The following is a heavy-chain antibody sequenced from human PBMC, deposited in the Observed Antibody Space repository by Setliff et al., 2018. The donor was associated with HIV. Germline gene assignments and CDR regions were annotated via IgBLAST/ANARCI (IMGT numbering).Heavy chain of an antibody. CDR3: ASGRGEYSSGWYRNALDI. V-gene: IGHV1-18*01. CDR2: ISAHNGHT. Sequence: ASVKVSCKASGYRFTSYAISWVRQAPGQGLEWMGWISAHNGHTNYAQKFQDRVTMTTDTSTNTAYMELRSLRSDDTAVYYCASGRGEYSSGWYRNALDIWGQGTMVTVSS. D-gene: IGHD6-19*01. J-gene: IGHJ3*02. CDR1: GYRFTSYA.